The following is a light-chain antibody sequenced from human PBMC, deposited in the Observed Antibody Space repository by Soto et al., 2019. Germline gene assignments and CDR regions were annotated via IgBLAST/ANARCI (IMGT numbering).Light chain of an antibody. CDR3: QHYNYWPPKT. J-gene: IGKJ1*01. V-gene: IGKV3-15*01. CDR1: QSVSSN. Sequence: EIVLTQSPGTLSLSPGERATLSCRASQSVSSNLAWYQQKPGQSPRLLIYGAYTRATGIPARFSGSGSGTDFTLTISSLQSEDFAVYYCQHYNYWPPKTFGQGTKVDI. CDR2: GAY.